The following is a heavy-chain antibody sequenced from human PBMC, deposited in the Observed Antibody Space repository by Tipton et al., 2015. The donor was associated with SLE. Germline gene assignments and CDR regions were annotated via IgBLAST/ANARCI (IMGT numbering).Heavy chain of an antibody. D-gene: IGHD3-22*01. CDR2: IIPIFGTA. CDR3: HSWGYFFYYGMDV. Sequence: QLVQSGAEVKKPGSSVKVSCKASGGTFSNYAISWVRQAPGQGLEWMGGIIPIFGTANYAQKFQDRVTITADESTNTAYMELSSLRSEDTAVYYRHSWGYFFYYGMDVWGPGPTVSVSS. V-gene: IGHV1-69*01. CDR1: GGTFSNYA. J-gene: IGHJ6*02.